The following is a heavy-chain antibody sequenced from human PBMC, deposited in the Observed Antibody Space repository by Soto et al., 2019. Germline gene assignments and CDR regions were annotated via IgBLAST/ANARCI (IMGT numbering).Heavy chain of an antibody. D-gene: IGHD3-16*01. CDR1: GYTFTSYG. J-gene: IGHJ6*02. V-gene: IGHV1-18*01. Sequence: QFQLVQSGAEVKKPGASVKVSCKASGYTFTSYGISWVRQAPGQGLEWMGWISAYNGNTNYAQKLQGRVTMTTDTSTSTAYMVRRSLGSDDTVVYYCAVYRLGFGGILINAIDIWGQGTTVTVSS. CDR3: AVYRLGFGGILINAIDI. CDR2: ISAYNGNT.